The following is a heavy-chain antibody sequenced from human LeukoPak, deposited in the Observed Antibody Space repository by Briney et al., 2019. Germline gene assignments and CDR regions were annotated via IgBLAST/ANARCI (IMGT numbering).Heavy chain of an antibody. Sequence: ASVKVSCKASGYTFTSYGINWVRQAPGQGLEWMGWISVYNGNTNYAQKLQGRVTMTTDTSTSTAYMELRSLRSEDTAVYYCAAVVPAVMGYFDYWGQGTLVTVSS. CDR1: GYTFTSYG. CDR2: ISVYNGNT. V-gene: IGHV1-18*01. D-gene: IGHD2-2*01. J-gene: IGHJ4*02. CDR3: AAVVPAVMGYFDY.